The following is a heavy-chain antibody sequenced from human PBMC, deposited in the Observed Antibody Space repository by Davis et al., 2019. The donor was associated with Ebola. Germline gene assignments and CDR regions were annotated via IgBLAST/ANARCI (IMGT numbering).Heavy chain of an antibody. CDR1: GFTFSSYA. Sequence: PGGSLRLSCAASGFTFSSYAMSWVRQAPGKGLEWVAVISYDGSNKYYADSVKGRFTISRDNSKNTLYLQMNSLRAEDTAVYYCAKDHEGAGDYWGQGTLVTVSS. D-gene: IGHD1-26*01. CDR2: ISYDGSNK. J-gene: IGHJ4*02. CDR3: AKDHEGAGDY. V-gene: IGHV3-30*18.